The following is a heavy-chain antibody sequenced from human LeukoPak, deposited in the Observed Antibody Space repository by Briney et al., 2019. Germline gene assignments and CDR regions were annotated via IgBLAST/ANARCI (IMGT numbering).Heavy chain of an antibody. V-gene: IGHV4-61*09. CDR3: ARGILRDYYDSSGFYHRGGVGY. Sequence: SETLSLTCTVSGGSVSTGSYYWSWIRQPAGRGLEWIGHIHTSGTMNYNASLKSRVRISVETSKNQFSLRLGSVTAADTAVYFCARGILRDYYDSSGFYHRGGVGYWGQGTLVTVSS. J-gene: IGHJ4*02. CDR1: GGSVSTGSYY. CDR2: IHTSGTM. D-gene: IGHD3-22*01.